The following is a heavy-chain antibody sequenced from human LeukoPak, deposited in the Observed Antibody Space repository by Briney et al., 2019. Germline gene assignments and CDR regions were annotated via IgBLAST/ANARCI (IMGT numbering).Heavy chain of an antibody. Sequence: GGSLRLSCAASGFTFSSYAMSWVRQAPGKGLEWVSAISGSGGSTYYADSVKGRFTISRDNSKNALYLQMNSLRAEDTAVYYCAKDVLEWLWYFDYWGQGTLVTVSS. J-gene: IGHJ4*02. CDR3: AKDVLEWLWYFDY. V-gene: IGHV3-23*01. D-gene: IGHD3-3*01. CDR1: GFTFSSYA. CDR2: ISGSGGST.